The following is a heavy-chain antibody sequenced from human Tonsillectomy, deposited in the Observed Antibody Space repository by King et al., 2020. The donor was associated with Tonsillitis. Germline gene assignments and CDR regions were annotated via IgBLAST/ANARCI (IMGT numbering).Heavy chain of an antibody. J-gene: IGHJ4*02. D-gene: IGHD2-21*02. V-gene: IGHV3-30*04. CDR3: AREGNIVVVTAPPYFDY. CDR1: GFTFSSYA. CDR2: ISYDGSNK. Sequence: QLVQSGGGVVQPGRSLRLSCAASGFTFSSYAMHWVRQAPGKGLEWVAVISYDGSNKYYADSVKGRFTISRDNSKNTLYLQMNSLRAEDTAVYYCAREGNIVVVTAPPYFDYWGQGTLVTVSS.